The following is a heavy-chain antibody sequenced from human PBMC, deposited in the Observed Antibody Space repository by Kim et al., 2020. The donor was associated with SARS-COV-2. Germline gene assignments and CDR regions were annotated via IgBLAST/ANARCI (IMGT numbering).Heavy chain of an antibody. V-gene: IGHV3-30*18. CDR2: ISYDGSNK. CDR1: GFTFSSYG. J-gene: IGHJ6*02. CDR3: AKGDVLWFSYYYYGMDV. D-gene: IGHD3-10*01. Sequence: GGSLRLSCAASGFTFSSYGMHWVRQAPGKGLEWVAVISYDGSNKYYADSVKGRFTISRDNSKNTLYLQMNSLRAEDTAVYYCAKGDVLWFSYYYYGMDVWGQGTTVTVSS.